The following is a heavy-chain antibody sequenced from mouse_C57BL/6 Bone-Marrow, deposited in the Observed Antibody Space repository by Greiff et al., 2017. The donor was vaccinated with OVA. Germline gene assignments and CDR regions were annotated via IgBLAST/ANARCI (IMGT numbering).Heavy chain of an antibody. Sequence: DVMLVESGGGLVQSGRSLRLSCATSGFTFSDFYMEWVRQAPGKGLEWIAASRNKANDYTTEYSASVKGRFIVSRDTSQSILYLQMNALRAEDTAIYYGARDANWYFDVWGTGTTVTVSS. CDR2: SRNKANDYTT. CDR3: ARDANWYFDV. CDR1: GFTFSDFY. V-gene: IGHV7-1*01. J-gene: IGHJ1*03.